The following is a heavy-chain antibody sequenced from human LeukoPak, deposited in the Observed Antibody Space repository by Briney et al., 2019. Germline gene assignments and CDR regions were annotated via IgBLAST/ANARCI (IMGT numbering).Heavy chain of an antibody. CDR2: INPNSGGT. J-gene: IGHJ4*02. D-gene: IGHD3-22*01. Sequence: ASVKVSCKASGYTFTGYYMHWVRQAPGQGLEWKGRINPNSGGTNYAQKFQGRVTITRDTSISTAYMELSRLRSDDTAVYYCARDYYDSSGYYEGVYWGQGTLVTVSS. CDR1: GYTFTGYY. V-gene: IGHV1-2*06. CDR3: ARDYYDSSGYYEGVY.